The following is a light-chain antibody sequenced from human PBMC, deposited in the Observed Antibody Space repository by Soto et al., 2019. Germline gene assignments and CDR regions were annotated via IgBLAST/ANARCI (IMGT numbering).Light chain of an antibody. CDR1: QSVVRTY. J-gene: IGKJ1*01. CDR3: QQYVDSPGT. CDR2: GSS. V-gene: IGKV3-20*01. Sequence: EIVLTHSPGTLSFSPGERATLSCGASQSVVRTYLGWYQHKPGQAPRLLIYGSSSRAASIPDRFSGSGSGTNFTLTISRLEPEDFALYYCQQYVDSPGTFGQGTKVEIK.